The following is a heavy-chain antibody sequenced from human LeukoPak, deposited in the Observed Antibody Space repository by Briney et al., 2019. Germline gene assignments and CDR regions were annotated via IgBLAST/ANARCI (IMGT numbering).Heavy chain of an antibody. CDR3: ARDGRTAMVPWYFDY. CDR1: GFMFNGYS. J-gene: IGHJ4*02. V-gene: IGHV3-21*05. D-gene: IGHD5-18*01. Sequence: GGSLRLSCAASGFMFNGYSLTWVRQAPGKGLEWISYISAGSDYIYYTDSVKGRFTISRDNSKNTLYLQMNSLRAEDTAVYYCARDGRTAMVPWYFDYWGQGTLVTVSS. CDR2: ISAGSDYI.